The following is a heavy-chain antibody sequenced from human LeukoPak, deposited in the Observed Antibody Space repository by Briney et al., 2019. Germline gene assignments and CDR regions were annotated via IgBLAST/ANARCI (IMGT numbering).Heavy chain of an antibody. CDR2: VSSSGTT. CDR1: GGSISRDGHY. CDR3: AREMVRDAFDI. Sequence: SETLSLTCTVSGGSISRDGHYWSWIRQYPGKGLESIGSVSSSGTTTYNPSLKSRVTISLDTSQNQFSLNLRSLTAADTAVYYCAREMVRDAFDIWGQGAMVTVSS. D-gene: IGHD2-8*01. J-gene: IGHJ3*02. V-gene: IGHV4-31*03.